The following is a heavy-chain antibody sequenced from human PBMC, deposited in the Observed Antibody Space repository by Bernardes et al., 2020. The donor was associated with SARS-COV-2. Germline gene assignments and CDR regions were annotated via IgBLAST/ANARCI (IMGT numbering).Heavy chain of an antibody. CDR2: IKNDGSGI. J-gene: IGHJ3*02. Sequence: GGYLRLSFAASGFSRSDYWMHWVRQAPVKGLVWVSRIKNDGSGITYADSVKGRFTISRDNAKNTLYVQMNSLRVDDTAIYYCTRVLEGRAGTFDIWGQGTMVTVSS. D-gene: IGHD2-15*01. CDR1: GFSRSDYW. CDR3: TRVLEGRAGTFDI. V-gene: IGHV3-74*03.